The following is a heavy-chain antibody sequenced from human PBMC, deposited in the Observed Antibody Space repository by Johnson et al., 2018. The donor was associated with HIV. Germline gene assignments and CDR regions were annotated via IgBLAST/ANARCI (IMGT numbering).Heavy chain of an antibody. J-gene: IGHJ3*02. CDR3: ERVGVSGYDLAAFDI. D-gene: IGHD5-12*01. CDR2: LSYDGSKE. V-gene: IGHV3-30-3*01. CDR1: GFTFRTYA. Sequence: QVQLVESGGGVVQPGRSLRLSCAVSGFTFRTYAMHWVRQAPGKGLEWVAVLSYDGSKEYYVDSVKGRFNLSRDSSKNTLYLQMNSLRAEDTAVYYCERVGVSGYDLAAFDIWGQGTMVTVSS.